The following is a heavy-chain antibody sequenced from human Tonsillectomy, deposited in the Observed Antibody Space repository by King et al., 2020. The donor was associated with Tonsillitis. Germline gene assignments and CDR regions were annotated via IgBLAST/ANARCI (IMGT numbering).Heavy chain of an antibody. D-gene: IGHD2-21*02. Sequence: VQLVESGAEVKKTGASVKISCKASGYTFTDYYMQWVRQAPGQGLEWMGWINAYSGGTNSAQNFQGKVTMTMDTSISTAYMELTRLRADDTTVYYCVRVVYCGGDCRRTAYYGIDVWGQGTTVTVSS. CDR3: VRVVYCGGDCRRTAYYGIDV. V-gene: IGHV1-2*02. CDR2: INAYSGGT. J-gene: IGHJ6*02. CDR1: GYTFTDYY.